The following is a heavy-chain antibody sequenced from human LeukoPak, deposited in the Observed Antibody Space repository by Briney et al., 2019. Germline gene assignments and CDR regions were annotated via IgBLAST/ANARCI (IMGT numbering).Heavy chain of an antibody. J-gene: IGHJ3*02. CDR1: GGSISSYY. CDR3: ARDSRGTDTAMVHDAFDI. CDR2: IYYSGST. V-gene: IGHV4-59*01. D-gene: IGHD5-18*01. Sequence: PSETLSLTCTVSGGSISSYYWSWIRQPPGKGLEWIGYIYYSGSTNYNPSLKSRVTISVDTSKNQFSLKLSSVTAADTAVYYCARDSRGTDTAMVHDAFDIWGQGTMVTVSS.